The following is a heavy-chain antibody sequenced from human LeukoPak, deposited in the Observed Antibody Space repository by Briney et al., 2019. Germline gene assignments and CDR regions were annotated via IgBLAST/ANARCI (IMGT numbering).Heavy chain of an antibody. CDR3: ARRRSSSKAGGMDV. CDR2: IYYSGST. CDR1: GGSISSYY. V-gene: IGHV4-59*08. Sequence: SETLSLTCTVSGGSISSYYWSWIRQPPGKGLEWIGYIYYSGSTNYNPSLKSQVTISVDTSKNQFSLKLSSVTAADTAVYYCARRRSSSKAGGMDVWGQGTTVTVSS. J-gene: IGHJ6*02. D-gene: IGHD6-13*01.